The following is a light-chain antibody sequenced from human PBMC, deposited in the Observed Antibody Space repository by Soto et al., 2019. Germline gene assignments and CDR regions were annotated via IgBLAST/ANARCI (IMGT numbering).Light chain of an antibody. Sequence: EIVLTQSPGTLSLSPGERATLSCRASQSVSSNYLAWYQQKPGQAPRLLIYGASRGAAGIPDRFSGSGSWTDFTLSIGRLEPEDFAVYVCQQYGRSPMFTFGQGTKLEIK. CDR3: QQYGRSPMFT. CDR1: QSVSSNY. J-gene: IGKJ2*01. V-gene: IGKV3-20*01. CDR2: GAS.